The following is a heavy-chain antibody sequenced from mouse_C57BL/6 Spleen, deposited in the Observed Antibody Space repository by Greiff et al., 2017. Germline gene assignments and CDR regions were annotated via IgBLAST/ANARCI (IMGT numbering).Heavy chain of an antibody. CDR2: ITPSHGNT. CDR1: CYTFTSYT. Sequence: LQESGAELARPGASVKMSCKASCYTFTSYTMHWVKQRPGQGLEWIGYITPSHGNTKYNQKFKDKATLTADKSSSTAYMQLSSLTSEDSAVYYCARGDYGDYWGQGTTRTVSS. J-gene: IGHJ2*01. CDR3: ARGDYGDY. V-gene: IGHV1-4*01.